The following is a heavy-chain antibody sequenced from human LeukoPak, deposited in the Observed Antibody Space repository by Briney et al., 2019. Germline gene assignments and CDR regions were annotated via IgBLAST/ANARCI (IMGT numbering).Heavy chain of an antibody. D-gene: IGHD3-3*01. CDR2: IRYDGSNK. CDR3: ARDYDFWSGYYSPTRGYFGY. V-gene: IGHV3-30*02. Sequence: LGGSLRLSCAASGFTFSSYGMHWVRQAPGKGLEWVAFIRYDGSNKYYADSVKGRVTISRDNSKNTLYLQMNSLRAEDTAVYYCARDYDFWSGYYSPTRGYFGYWGQGTLVTVSS. J-gene: IGHJ4*02. CDR1: GFTFSSYG.